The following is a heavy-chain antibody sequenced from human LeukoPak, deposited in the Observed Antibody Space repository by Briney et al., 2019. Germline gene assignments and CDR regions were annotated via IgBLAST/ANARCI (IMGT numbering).Heavy chain of an antibody. J-gene: IGHJ5*02. CDR3: ARGSVATIIATPFDP. D-gene: IGHD5-12*01. Sequence: SETLSLTCAVSGGSISSGGHSWSWIRQPPGKGLEWIGYIYYSRSTYYNPSLKSRLTISVDTSKNQFSLKLSSVTAADTAVYYCARGSVATIIATPFDPWGQGTLVTVSS. CDR1: GGSISSGGHS. CDR2: IYYSRST. V-gene: IGHV4-30-4*07.